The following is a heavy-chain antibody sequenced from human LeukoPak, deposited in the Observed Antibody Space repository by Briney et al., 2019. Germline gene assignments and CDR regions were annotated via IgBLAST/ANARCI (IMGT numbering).Heavy chain of an antibody. D-gene: IGHD2-15*01. CDR1: GFTFDDYA. J-gene: IGHJ4*02. CDR3: AKEGRSAGPFDY. Sequence: GGSLRLSCAASGFTFDDYAMRWVRHAPGEGLEWVSGISWNSGSIGYADSVKGRFTISRDNAKNSLYLQMNSRRAEDTALYYCAKEGRSAGPFDYWGQGTLVTVSS. CDR2: ISWNSGSI. V-gene: IGHV3-9*01.